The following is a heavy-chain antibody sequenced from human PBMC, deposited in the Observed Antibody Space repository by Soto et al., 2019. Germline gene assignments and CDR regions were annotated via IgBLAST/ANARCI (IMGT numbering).Heavy chain of an antibody. Sequence: PSETLSLTCSVSGGSINSGGYSWSWIRQPPGKGLEWIGYIYHSWSTYYNPSLKSRVTISVDRSKNQFSLKLSSVTAADTAVYYCARAKYYYDSSGKTRGAFDIWGQGTMVTVSS. CDR1: GGSINSGGYS. V-gene: IGHV4-30-2*01. CDR3: ARAKYYYDSSGKTRGAFDI. J-gene: IGHJ3*02. CDR2: IYHSWST. D-gene: IGHD3-22*01.